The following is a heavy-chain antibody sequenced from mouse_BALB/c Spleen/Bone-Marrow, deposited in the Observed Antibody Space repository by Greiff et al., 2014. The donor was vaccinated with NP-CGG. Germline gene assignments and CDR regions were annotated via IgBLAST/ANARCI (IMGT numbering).Heavy chain of an antibody. CDR2: INLSTGYT. Sequence: VQRVESGAELAKPGASVKMSCKASGYTFTNYWMHWVKQRPGQGLEWIGYINLSTGYTEYNQKFKDKATLTADKSSSTAYMQLSSLTSEDSAVYYCASDDYDDYWGQGTTLTVSS. D-gene: IGHD2-4*01. CDR1: GYTFTNYW. CDR3: ASDDYDDY. J-gene: IGHJ2*01. V-gene: IGHV1-7*01.